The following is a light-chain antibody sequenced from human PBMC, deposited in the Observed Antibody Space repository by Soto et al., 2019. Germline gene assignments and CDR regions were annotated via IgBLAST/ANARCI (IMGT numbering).Light chain of an antibody. CDR3: NSYTSSSTSV. V-gene: IGLV2-14*03. Sequence: QSVLTQPASVSGSPGQSIAISCPGTSSDVGGYNYVTWYQQHPGKAPKLMIYDVSNRPSGVSDRFSGSKSGNTASLTISGLQAEDEGDYYCNSYTSSSTSVFGTGTKVTVL. CDR1: SSDVGGYNY. CDR2: DVS. J-gene: IGLJ1*01.